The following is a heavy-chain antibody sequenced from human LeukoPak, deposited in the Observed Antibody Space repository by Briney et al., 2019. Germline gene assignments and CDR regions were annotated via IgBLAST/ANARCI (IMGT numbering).Heavy chain of an antibody. CDR1: GLTFSSFD. D-gene: IGHD2-2*01. Sequence: GGSLRLSCAASGLTFSSFDMNWVRQPPGKGLEWVWSINTSSRYIYYRDSVKGRFTISRDDATNSLYQHMNSLRVEDTAVYYCARADCSGSTCYLRRSWFDPWGQGTLVTVSS. CDR2: INTSSRYI. CDR3: ARADCSGSTCYLRRSWFDP. J-gene: IGHJ5*02. V-gene: IGHV3-21*04.